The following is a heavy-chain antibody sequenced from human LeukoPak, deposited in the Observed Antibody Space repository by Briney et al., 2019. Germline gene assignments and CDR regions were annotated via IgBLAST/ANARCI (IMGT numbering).Heavy chain of an antibody. CDR1: GGSISDYY. J-gene: IGHJ4*02. CDR2: FSYSGST. V-gene: IGHV4-59*01. D-gene: IGHD3-9*01. Sequence: SETLSLTCTVSGGSISDYYWNWIRQPPGKELEWIGYFSYSGSTNYNPSLKSRVTISVDTSKNQFSLKLSSVTAADTAVYYCARYAMYYDILTGYTGTPYYFDYWGQGTLVTVSS. CDR3: ARYAMYYDILTGYTGTPYYFDY.